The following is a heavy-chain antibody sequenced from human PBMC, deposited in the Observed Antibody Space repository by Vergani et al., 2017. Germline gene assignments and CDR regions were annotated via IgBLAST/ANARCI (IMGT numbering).Heavy chain of an antibody. CDR2: INHSGST. CDR1: GGSFSGYY. D-gene: IGHD3-10*01. J-gene: IGHJ4*02. Sequence: QVQLQQWGAGLLKPSETLSLTCAVYGGSFSGYYWSWIRQPPGKGLEWIGEINHSGSTNYNPSLKSRVTISVDTSKNQFTLKLSSVTAADTAVYYCARVTMVRGVTDSFDYWGQGTLVTVSS. CDR3: ARVTMVRGVTDSFDY. V-gene: IGHV4-34*01.